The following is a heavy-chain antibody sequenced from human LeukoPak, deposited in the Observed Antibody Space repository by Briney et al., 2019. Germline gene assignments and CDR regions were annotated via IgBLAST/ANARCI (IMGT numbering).Heavy chain of an antibody. CDR1: GGSFSSYY. CDR2: IYYSGST. J-gene: IGHJ3*02. CDR3: ARGDYILDAFDI. V-gene: IGHV4-39*07. D-gene: IGHD4/OR15-4a*01. Sequence: SETLSLTCAVYGGSFSSYYWGWIRQPPGKGLEWIGSIYYSGSTYYNPSLKSRVTISVDTSKNQFSLKLSSVTAADTAVYYCARGDYILDAFDIWGQGTMVTVSS.